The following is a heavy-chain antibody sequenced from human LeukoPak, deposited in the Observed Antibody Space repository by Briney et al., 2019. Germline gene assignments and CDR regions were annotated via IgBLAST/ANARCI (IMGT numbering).Heavy chain of an antibody. D-gene: IGHD5-18*01. CDR3: ARDTAMAYYYYYMDV. Sequence: GGSLRLSCAASGFTFSSYEMNWVRQAPGKGLEWVSYISSSGSTIYYADSVKGRFTISRDNAKNSLYLQMNSLRAEDTAVYYCARDTAMAYYYYYMDVWGKGTTVTVSS. J-gene: IGHJ6*03. CDR2: ISSSGSTI. V-gene: IGHV3-48*03. CDR1: GFTFSSYE.